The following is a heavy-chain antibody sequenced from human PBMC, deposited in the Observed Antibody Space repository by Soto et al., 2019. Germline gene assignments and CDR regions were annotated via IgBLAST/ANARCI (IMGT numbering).Heavy chain of an antibody. CDR2: INPSGGST. Sequence: ASVKVSCKASGYTFTSYYMHWVRQAPGQGLEWMGIINPSGGSTSYAQKFQGRVTMTRDTSTSTVYMELSSLRSEDTAVYYCGRGETYYDFWSGYRRDYYYYYGMDVWGQGTTVTVSS. D-gene: IGHD3-3*01. V-gene: IGHV1-46*01. CDR3: GRGETYYDFWSGYRRDYYYYYGMDV. J-gene: IGHJ6*02. CDR1: GYTFTSYY.